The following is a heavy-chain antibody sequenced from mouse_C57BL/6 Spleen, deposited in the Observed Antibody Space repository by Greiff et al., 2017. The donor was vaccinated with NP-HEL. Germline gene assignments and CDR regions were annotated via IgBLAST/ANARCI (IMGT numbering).Heavy chain of an antibody. CDR1: GFNIKDDY. V-gene: IGHV14-4*01. D-gene: IGHD2-1*01. CDR3: TTGGNPDY. J-gene: IGHJ2*01. CDR2: IDPENGDT. Sequence: VQLQQSGAELVRPGASVKLSCTASGFNIKDDYMHWVKQRPEQGLEWIGWIDPENGDTEYASKFQGKATITADTSSNTAYLQLSSLTSEDTAVYYCTTGGNPDYWGQGTTLTVSS.